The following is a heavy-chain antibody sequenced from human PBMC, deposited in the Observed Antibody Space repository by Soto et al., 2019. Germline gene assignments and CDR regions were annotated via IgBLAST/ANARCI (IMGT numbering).Heavy chain of an antibody. CDR3: ARSVEGHFAY. CDR1: GFKFSIYS. V-gene: IGHV3-48*02. Sequence: EVQLVESGGDLVQPGGSLRLSCAASGFKFSIYSMNWVRQAPGKGLEWSAYITSDTKTIKYADSVKGRFTISRDNAKNSVYLQMNSLSDEDTAVYYCARSVEGHFAYWGQGTVVTVSS. J-gene: IGHJ4*02. D-gene: IGHD6-19*01. CDR2: ITSDTKTI.